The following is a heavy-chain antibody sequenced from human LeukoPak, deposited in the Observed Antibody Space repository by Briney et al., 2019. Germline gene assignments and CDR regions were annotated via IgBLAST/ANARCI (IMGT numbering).Heavy chain of an antibody. Sequence: PGRSLRLSCAASGFTFSSFGMHWVRQAPGKGLEWVAVIWYDGSKKYYADSVKGRFTISRDNSKNTLYLQMSSLRGEDTSVYYCARVANITTFGMDVWAKGPRSPSP. CDR3: ARVANITTFGMDV. V-gene: IGHV3-33*01. J-gene: IGHJ6*02. CDR1: GFTFSSFG. CDR2: IWYDGSKK. D-gene: IGHD3-9*01.